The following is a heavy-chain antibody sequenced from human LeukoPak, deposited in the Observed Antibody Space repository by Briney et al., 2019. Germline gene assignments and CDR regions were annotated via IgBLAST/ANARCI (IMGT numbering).Heavy chain of an antibody. V-gene: IGHV1-18*01. CDR1: GYTCTSYG. CDR3: ARVRGIAAADPFDY. J-gene: IGHJ4*02. CDR2: ISAYNGNT. D-gene: IGHD6-13*01. Sequence: ASVKVSGKASGYTCTSYGISWVRQAPGQGLEWMGWISAYNGNTNYAQKLQGRVTMTTDTSTSTAYMELRSLRSDDTAVYYCARVRGIAAADPFDYWGQGTLVTVSS.